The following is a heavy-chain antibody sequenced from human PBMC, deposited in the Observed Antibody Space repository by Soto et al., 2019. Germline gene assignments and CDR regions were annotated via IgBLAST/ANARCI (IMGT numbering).Heavy chain of an antibody. Sequence: EVQLLEYGGGLVQPGGSLRLSCAASGFSFSNYAMSWVRQAPDKGLEWVSGISAGGGRTHYADSVRGRFTISRDNSKNTLYLQMNSLRVEDTAVYYCATGSLDVIIVPGGDPWGHGTLVTVSS. CDR2: ISAGGGRT. V-gene: IGHV3-23*01. CDR3: ATGSLDVIIVPGGDP. D-gene: IGHD2-2*01. J-gene: IGHJ5*02. CDR1: GFSFSNYA.